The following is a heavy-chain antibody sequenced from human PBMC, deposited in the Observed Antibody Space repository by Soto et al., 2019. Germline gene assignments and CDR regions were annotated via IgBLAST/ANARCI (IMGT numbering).Heavy chain of an antibody. J-gene: IGHJ5*02. CDR3: ARDPDCISTSCLVGWFDP. V-gene: IGHV1-3*01. CDR2: INAGNGNT. CDR1: GYTFTSYA. Sequence: ASVKVSCKASGYTFTSYAMHWVRQAPGQRLEWMGWINAGNGNTKYSQKFQGRVTITRDTSASTAYMELSSLRSEDTAVYYCARDPDCISTSCLVGWFDPWGQGTLVTVSS. D-gene: IGHD2-2*01.